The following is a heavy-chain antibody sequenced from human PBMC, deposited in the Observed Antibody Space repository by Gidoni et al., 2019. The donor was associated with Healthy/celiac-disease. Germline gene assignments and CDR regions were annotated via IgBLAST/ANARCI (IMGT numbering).Heavy chain of an antibody. CDR1: GFTFSGYG. Sequence: QVQLVESGGGVVQPGRSLRLCCAASGFTFSGYGMHWVRQAPGKGLEWVAVISYDGSNKYYADSVKGRFTISRDNSKNTLYLQMNSLRAEDTAVYYCAKDRLDGPYYYYGMDVWGQGTTVTVSS. CDR3: AKDRLDGPYYYYGMDV. V-gene: IGHV3-30*18. D-gene: IGHD2-2*03. J-gene: IGHJ6*02. CDR2: ISYDGSNK.